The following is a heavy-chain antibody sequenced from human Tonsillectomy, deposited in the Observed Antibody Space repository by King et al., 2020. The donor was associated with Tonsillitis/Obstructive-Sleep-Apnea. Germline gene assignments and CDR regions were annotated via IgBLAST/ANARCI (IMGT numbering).Heavy chain of an antibody. J-gene: IGHJ6*02. V-gene: IGHV1-46*01. Sequence: QLVQSGAEVKKPGASVKVSCETSGYTFTNYYIHWVRQAPGHGLEWMGIINPSDGFTNYAQKFQGRVTMTSDTSSSTLYMELSSLRSEDTGVYYCARERDGKQQTAGLDVWGQGTTVTVSS. D-gene: IGHD6-13*01. CDR2: INPSDGFT. CDR1: GYTFTNYY. CDR3: ARERDGKQQTAGLDV.